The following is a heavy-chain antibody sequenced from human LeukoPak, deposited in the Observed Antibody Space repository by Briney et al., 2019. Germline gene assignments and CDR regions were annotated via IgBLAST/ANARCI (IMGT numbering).Heavy chain of an antibody. J-gene: IGHJ6*02. V-gene: IGHV4-34*01. CDR3: ATFPAGNGVGTFYGMDV. Sequence: SETLSLTCAVYGGSFSGYYWSWIRQPPGKGLEWIGEINHSGSTNYNPSLKSRVTISVDTSKKQFSLKLSSVTAADTAVYYCATFPAGNGVGTFYGMDVWGQGTTATVSS. CDR1: GGSFSGYY. D-gene: IGHD3-10*01. CDR2: INHSGST.